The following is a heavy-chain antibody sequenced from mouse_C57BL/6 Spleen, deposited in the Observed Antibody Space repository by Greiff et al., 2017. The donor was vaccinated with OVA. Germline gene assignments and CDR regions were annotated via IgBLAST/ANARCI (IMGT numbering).Heavy chain of an antibody. V-gene: IGHV1-20*01. J-gene: IGHJ2*01. CDR3: ARGDSNPY. D-gene: IGHD2-5*01. CDR1: GYSFTGYF. Sequence: EVQLQESGPELVKPGDSVKISCKASGYSFTGYFMNWVMQSHGKSLEWIGRINPYNGDTFYNQKFKGKATLTVDNSSSTAHMELRSLTSEDSAVYYCARGDSNPYWGQGTTLTVSS. CDR2: INPYNGDT.